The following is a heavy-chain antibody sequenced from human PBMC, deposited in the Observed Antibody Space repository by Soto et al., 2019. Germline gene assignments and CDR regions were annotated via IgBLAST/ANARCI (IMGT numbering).Heavy chain of an antibody. Sequence: SGPTLVNPTQTLTLTCTFSGFSLSTSGMCVSWIRQPPGKALEWLARIDWDDDKYYSTSLKTRLTISKDTSKNQVVLTMTNMDPVDTATYYCARMVYYDILTGYYTHFDYWGQGTLVTVS. V-gene: IGHV2-70*11. J-gene: IGHJ4*02. D-gene: IGHD3-9*01. CDR3: ARMVYYDILTGYYTHFDY. CDR1: GFSLSTSGMC. CDR2: IDWDDDK.